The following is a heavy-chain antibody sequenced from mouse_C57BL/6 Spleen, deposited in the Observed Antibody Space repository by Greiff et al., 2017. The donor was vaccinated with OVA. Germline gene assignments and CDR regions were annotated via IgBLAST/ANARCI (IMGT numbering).Heavy chain of an antibody. CDR3: ARQGYYGSRPYWYFDV. J-gene: IGHJ1*03. D-gene: IGHD1-1*01. CDR2: IYPGSGST. CDR1: GYTFTSYW. V-gene: IGHV1-55*01. Sequence: QVQLQKPGAELVKPGASVKMSCKASGYTFTSYWITWVKQRPGQGLEWIGDIYPGSGSTNYNEKFKSKATLTVDTSSSTAYMQLSSLTSEDSAVYYCARQGYYGSRPYWYFDVWGTGTTVTVSS.